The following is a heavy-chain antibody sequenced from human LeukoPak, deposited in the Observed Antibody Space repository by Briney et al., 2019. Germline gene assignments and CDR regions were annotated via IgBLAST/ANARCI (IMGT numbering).Heavy chain of an antibody. CDR3: RNYHGSVSYYNLPDY. V-gene: IGHV3-23*01. CDR1: FYLCRLC. Sequence: GGSLRLSRAAFWFYLCRLCIQWGRQAPGKGLEWVSGIGISGYSTYYADSVKGRFTISRDNSKNTLYLRMNGLRAEDTAFYYGRNYHGSVSYYNLPDYWGQGTLVTVSS. CDR2: IGISGYST. J-gene: IGHJ4*02. D-gene: IGHD3-10*01.